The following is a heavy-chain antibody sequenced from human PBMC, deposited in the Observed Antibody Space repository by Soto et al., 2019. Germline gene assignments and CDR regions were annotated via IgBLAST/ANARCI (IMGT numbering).Heavy chain of an antibody. V-gene: IGHV1-3*01. D-gene: IGHD3-10*01. CDR1: GYTLNSYD. J-gene: IGHJ6*02. Sequence: KASGYTLNSYDLHCGRKAQGQRLEWMGWINAGNGNTKYSQKFQGRVTITRDTSASTAYMELSSLRSEDTAVYYCARYYYYGSGSYYYTSGCMDVWCPGTTVSVSS. CDR3: ARYYYYGSGSYYYTSGCMDV. CDR2: INAGNGNT.